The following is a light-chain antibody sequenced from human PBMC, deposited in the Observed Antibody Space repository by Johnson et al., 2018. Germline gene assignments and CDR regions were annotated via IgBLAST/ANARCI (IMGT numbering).Light chain of an antibody. CDR3: GTWDSSLSAGNV. CDR1: SSNIGNNY. CDR2: ENN. V-gene: IGLV1-51*02. Sequence: QSVLTQPPSVSAAPGQKVTISCSGSSSNIGNNYVSWYQQLPGTAPKLIIYENNKRPSGIPDRFSGSKSGTSATLGITGLKTGAEADYYCGTWDSSLSAGNVFGTGTKVTVL. J-gene: IGLJ1*01.